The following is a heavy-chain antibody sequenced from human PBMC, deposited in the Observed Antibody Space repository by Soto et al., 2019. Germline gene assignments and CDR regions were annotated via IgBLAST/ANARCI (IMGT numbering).Heavy chain of an antibody. D-gene: IGHD4-17*01. Sequence: SETLSLTCTVSGGSISSYYWSWIRQPPGKGLEWIGYIYYSGSTNYNPSLKSRVTISVDTSKNQFSLKLSSVTAADTAVYYCARVGRDYGDPIYYYGMDVWGQGTTVTVSS. CDR3: ARVGRDYGDPIYYYGMDV. CDR1: GGSISSYY. V-gene: IGHV4-59*01. J-gene: IGHJ6*02. CDR2: IYYSGST.